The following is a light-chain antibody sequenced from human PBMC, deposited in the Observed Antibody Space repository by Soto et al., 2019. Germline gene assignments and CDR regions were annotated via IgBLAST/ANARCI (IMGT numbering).Light chain of an antibody. Sequence: DIQMTQSPYTLSASVGDRVTLTCRASQSIGSWLAWYQQKPGKAPKVLIYKASSLQSGVQSRFSGSGSGTEFTLTISSLQPDYFATYYCQQYNSDRFTFGPGTTVDIK. CDR3: QQYNSDRFT. CDR2: KAS. V-gene: IGKV1-5*03. J-gene: IGKJ3*01. CDR1: QSIGSW.